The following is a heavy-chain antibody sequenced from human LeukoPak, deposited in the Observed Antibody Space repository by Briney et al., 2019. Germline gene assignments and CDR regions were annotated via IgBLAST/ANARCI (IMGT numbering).Heavy chain of an antibody. J-gene: IGHJ4*02. V-gene: IGHV3-21*01. D-gene: IGHD5-18*01. CDR3: ARLGQLLDFDY. Sequence: GGSLRLSCAASGFTFSSYSMNWVRQAPGKGLEWVSSISSSGTYIYYADSLKGRFTISRDNAKNSLYLQMNSLRAEDTAVYYCARLGQLLDFDYWGQGTLVTVSS. CDR2: ISSSGTYI. CDR1: GFTFSSYS.